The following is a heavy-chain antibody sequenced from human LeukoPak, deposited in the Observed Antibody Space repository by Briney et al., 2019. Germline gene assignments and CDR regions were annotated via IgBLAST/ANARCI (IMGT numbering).Heavy chain of an antibody. J-gene: IGHJ6*02. D-gene: IGHD3-3*01. V-gene: IGHV1-18*01. Sequence: GASVKVSCKASGYTFTSYGISWVRQAPGQGLEWMGWISAYNGNTNYAQKLQGRVTMTTDTSTSTAYMELRSLRSDDTAVYYCARADWSVYDFWSGPYYYYYGMDVWGQGTTVTVSS. CDR1: GYTFTSYG. CDR3: ARADWSVYDFWSGPYYYYYGMDV. CDR2: ISAYNGNT.